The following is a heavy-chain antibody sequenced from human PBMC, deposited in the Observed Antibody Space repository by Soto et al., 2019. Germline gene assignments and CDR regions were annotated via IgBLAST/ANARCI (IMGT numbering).Heavy chain of an antibody. CDR2: IKQDETEK. CDR1: GYTFSSDW. J-gene: IGHJ4*02. Sequence: LRLSCAAAGYTFSSDWMNWVRQAPGRGLEWVADIKQDETEKYYVDPVKGRFTISRDNAKNSLYLQMDSLRAEDTAVYYCARGDYLVRRFDYWGQGTLVIVSS. CDR3: ARGDYLVRRFDY. D-gene: IGHD3-10*01. V-gene: IGHV3-7*03.